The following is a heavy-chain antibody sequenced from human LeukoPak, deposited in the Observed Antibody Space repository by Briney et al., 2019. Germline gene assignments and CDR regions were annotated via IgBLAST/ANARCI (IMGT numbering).Heavy chain of an antibody. J-gene: IGHJ4*02. Sequence: PSETLSLTCAVYGGSFSGYYWSWIRQPPGKGLEWIGEINHSGSTNYNPSLKSRVTISVDTSKNQFSLKLSSVTAADTAVYYCARTRPYYYGSGSRTYFDYWGQGTLATVSS. CDR3: ARTRPYYYGSGSRTYFDY. CDR1: GGSFSGYY. CDR2: INHSGST. D-gene: IGHD3-10*01. V-gene: IGHV4-34*01.